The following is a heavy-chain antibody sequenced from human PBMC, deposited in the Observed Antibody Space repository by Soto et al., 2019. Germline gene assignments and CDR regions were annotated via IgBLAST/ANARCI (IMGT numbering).Heavy chain of an antibody. V-gene: IGHV3-74*03. J-gene: IGHJ4*02. CDR2: INSEGTRT. CDR3: ARVKGGSGGKGDPLDY. CDR1: ASTCNGYW. Sequence: EVQMVESGGGLVQPGGSLRLSCAASASTCNGYWMHWVRQAPGKGLVWFALINSEGTRTMHADSVKGRFTISRDNAKSTFYLQMNSLTAEDTAVYYCARVKGGSGGKGDPLDYWGQGTLVTVSS. D-gene: IGHD2-15*01.